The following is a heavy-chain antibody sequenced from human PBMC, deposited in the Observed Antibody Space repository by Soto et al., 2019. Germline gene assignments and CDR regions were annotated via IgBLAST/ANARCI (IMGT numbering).Heavy chain of an antibody. CDR1: NYIFTSYG. D-gene: IGHD5-12*01. CDR3: ARATSGYSGYGAQFDT. Sequence: ASVKVSCKGSNYIFTSYGMSRVRQAPGQGLERMGPLSAYNRNTNYAKQIHGRVTMTTHTSTSTAHMELSRMRSDDTAVYSSARATSGYSGYGAQFDTWGQGTLVTVSS. J-gene: IGHJ5*02. CDR2: LSAYNRNT. V-gene: IGHV1-18*01.